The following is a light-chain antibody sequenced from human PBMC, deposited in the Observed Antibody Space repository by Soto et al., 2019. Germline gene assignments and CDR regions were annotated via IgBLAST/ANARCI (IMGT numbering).Light chain of an antibody. CDR3: HQRSNWPPIT. V-gene: IGKV3-11*01. Sequence: EIVLTQSPATLSLSPGERATLSCRASQSVNTYLAWYQQKRGQAPRLLIYDASNRATGIPARFSGSESGTDFTLTISSLEPEDFGVYYCHQRSNWPPITFGQGKRLESK. CDR1: QSVNTY. J-gene: IGKJ5*01. CDR2: DAS.